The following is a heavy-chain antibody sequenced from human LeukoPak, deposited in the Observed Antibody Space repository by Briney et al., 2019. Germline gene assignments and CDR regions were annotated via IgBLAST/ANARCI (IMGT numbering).Heavy chain of an antibody. CDR2: IYTSGST. Sequence: PSEALSLTCTVSGGSISSYYWSWIRQPAGKGLEWIGRIYTSGSTNYNPSLKSRVTMSVDTSKNQSSLKLSSVTAVDTAVYYCAREPPRRNIVVVVAATVEAFDIWGQGTMVTVSS. V-gene: IGHV4-4*07. CDR1: GGSISSYY. D-gene: IGHD2-15*01. J-gene: IGHJ3*02. CDR3: AREPPRRNIVVVVAATVEAFDI.